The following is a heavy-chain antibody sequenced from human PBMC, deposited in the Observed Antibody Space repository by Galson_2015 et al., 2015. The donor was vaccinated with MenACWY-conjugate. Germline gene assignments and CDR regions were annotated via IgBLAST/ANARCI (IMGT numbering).Heavy chain of an antibody. J-gene: IGHJ4*02. Sequence: SLRLSCAASGFTFSDYYIDWVRQTPGTGLEWVGRSRNKANSYTPEYAASVKGRFSISRDDSKNSLYLQMNSLKTEDTAVYYCARSRASGIDVFDNWGQGTLVTVSS. CDR3: ARSRASGIDVFDN. D-gene: IGHD3-3*01. CDR2: SRNKANSYTP. CDR1: GFTFSDYY. V-gene: IGHV3-72*01.